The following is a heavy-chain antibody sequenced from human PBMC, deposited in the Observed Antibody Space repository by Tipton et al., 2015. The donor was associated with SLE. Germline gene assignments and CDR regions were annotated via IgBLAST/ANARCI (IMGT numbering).Heavy chain of an antibody. V-gene: IGHV4-34*01. Sequence: TLSLTCAVYGGSFSGYYWSWIRQPPGKGLEWIGEINHSGSTNDNPSLKSRVTISVDTSKNQFSLKLSSVTAADPAVYYCASWGPIVYYYYCMDVWGKGTTVTVSS. CDR2: INHSGST. CDR1: GGSFSGYY. D-gene: IGHD3-16*01. J-gene: IGHJ6*03. CDR3: ASWGPIVYYYYCMDV.